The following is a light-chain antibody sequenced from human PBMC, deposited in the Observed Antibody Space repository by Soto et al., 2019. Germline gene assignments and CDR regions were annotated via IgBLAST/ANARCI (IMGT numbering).Light chain of an antibody. CDR2: DDA. Sequence: SYELTQPPSVSVAPGQTARLTCGGSNIGSKTVHWYQQKPGQAPVLVVYDDADRPSGIPERFSGSNSGNTAALTISRVEAGHEADYYCQVWDASTDHVVFGGGTKVTVL. CDR3: QVWDASTDHVV. CDR1: NIGSKT. V-gene: IGLV3-21*02. J-gene: IGLJ2*01.